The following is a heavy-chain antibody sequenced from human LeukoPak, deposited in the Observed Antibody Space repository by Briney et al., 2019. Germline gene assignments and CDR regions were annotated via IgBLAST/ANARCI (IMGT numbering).Heavy chain of an antibody. CDR1: GFTFTDYF. CDR3: AENRGRGSSGFYPHHFDH. CDR2: IKHNGGEK. J-gene: IGHJ4*02. D-gene: IGHD3-22*01. V-gene: IGHV3-7*01. Sequence: GGSLRLSCAASGFTFTDYFMSWVRQAPGKGLEWVASIKHNGGEKYYVDSVKGRFTISRDNAKNSLYLEMSSLRVEDTAVYYCAENRGRGSSGFYPHHFDHWGQGTLVPFPS.